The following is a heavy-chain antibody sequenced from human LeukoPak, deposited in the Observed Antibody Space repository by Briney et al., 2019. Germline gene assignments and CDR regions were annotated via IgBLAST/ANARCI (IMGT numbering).Heavy chain of an antibody. Sequence: GGSLRLSCAASGLTFSSYALRWVRQAPGKGLEGVSVISGSGGITYYADSVKGRFTISRDNSKNTLYLQMSSLSAEDTAVYYCARTTTPHYYGSGSYALGYWGQGTLVTVPS. J-gene: IGHJ4*02. CDR3: ARTTTPHYYGSGSYALGY. D-gene: IGHD3-10*01. CDR1: GLTFSSYA. V-gene: IGHV3-23*01. CDR2: ISGSGGIT.